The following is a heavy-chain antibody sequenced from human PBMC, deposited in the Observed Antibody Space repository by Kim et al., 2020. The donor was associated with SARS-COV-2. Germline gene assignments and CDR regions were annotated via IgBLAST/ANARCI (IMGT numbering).Heavy chain of an antibody. J-gene: IGHJ4*02. CDR3: AKVSVFYDILTGTKGYYFDY. CDR1: GFTFSSSA. V-gene: IGHV3-23*03. D-gene: IGHD3-9*01. CDR2: IYGGDSGT. Sequence: GGSRRLSCAASGFTFSSSAMSWVRQAPGKGLEWVSVIYGGDSGTYYADSVQGRFTISRDNSQNKVNLQMNSLRAEDTAVYYCAKVSVFYDILTGTKGYYFDYWGQGTLVTVSS.